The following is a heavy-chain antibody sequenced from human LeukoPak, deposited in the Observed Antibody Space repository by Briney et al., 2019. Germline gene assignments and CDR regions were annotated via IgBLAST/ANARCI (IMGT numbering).Heavy chain of an antibody. CDR1: GFTFSSYA. Sequence: GGSLRLSCAASGFTFSSYAMSGVRQAPGKGLEWVSAISGSGGSTYYADSGKGRFTISRDNSKNTLYLQMNSLRVEDTAVYYCAKGVTQYYYDSSGYLDYWGQGTLVTVSS. CDR2: ISGSGGST. D-gene: IGHD3-22*01. V-gene: IGHV3-23*01. CDR3: AKGVTQYYYDSSGYLDY. J-gene: IGHJ4*02.